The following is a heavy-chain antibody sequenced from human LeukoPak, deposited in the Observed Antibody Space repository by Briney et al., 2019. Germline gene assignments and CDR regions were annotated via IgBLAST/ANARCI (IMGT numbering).Heavy chain of an antibody. J-gene: IGHJ4*02. V-gene: IGHV1-2*02. CDR1: GYSFSGYY. CDR3: AREIRYFDWFTSLYFDY. D-gene: IGHD3-9*01. CDR2: INPNSGGT. Sequence: ASVKVSCKASGYSFSGYYMHWVRQAPGQGLEWMGWINPNSGGTNYAQKFQGRVTMTRDTSISTAYMELSRLRSDDTAVYYCAREIRYFDWFTSLYFDYWGQGTLVTVSS.